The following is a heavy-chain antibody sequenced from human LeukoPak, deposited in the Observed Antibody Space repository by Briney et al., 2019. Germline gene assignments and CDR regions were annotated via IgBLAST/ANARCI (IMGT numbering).Heavy chain of an antibody. J-gene: IGHJ6*02. Sequence: GRSLRLSCAASGFTFSSYAMHWVRQAPGKGLEWVAVISYDGSNKYYADSVKGRFTISRDNSKNTLYLQMNSLRAEDTAVYYCARDYQSIWFGEYGMDVWGQGTTVTVSS. D-gene: IGHD3-10*01. CDR2: ISYDGSNK. V-gene: IGHV3-30-3*01. CDR3: ARDYQSIWFGEYGMDV. CDR1: GFTFSSYA.